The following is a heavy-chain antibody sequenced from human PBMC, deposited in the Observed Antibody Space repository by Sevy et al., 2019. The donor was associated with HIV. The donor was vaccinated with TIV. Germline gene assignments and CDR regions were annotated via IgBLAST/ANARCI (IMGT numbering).Heavy chain of an antibody. Sequence: GGSLRLSCAASGFTFSSYWMSWVRQAPGKGQEWVANIKQDGSERYYEDSVKGRFTISRDNTKNSLYLQMNSLRVEDTAVYYCARDSQNIVVVPAATINYYYSYYMHVWGKGTTVTVSS. V-gene: IGHV3-7*01. CDR1: GFTFSSYW. CDR3: ARDSQNIVVVPAATINYYYSYYMHV. CDR2: IKQDGSER. J-gene: IGHJ6*03. D-gene: IGHD2-2*01.